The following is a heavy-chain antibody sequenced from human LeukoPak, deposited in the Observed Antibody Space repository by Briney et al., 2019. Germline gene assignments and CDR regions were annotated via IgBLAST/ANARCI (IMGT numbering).Heavy chain of an antibody. CDR2: INRDGSTT. CDR3: ARDKKSGESSEIDY. CDR1: GFTFSNYW. V-gene: IGHV3-74*01. D-gene: IGHD3-10*01. J-gene: IGHJ4*02. Sequence: GGSLRLSCAASGFTFSNYWVHWVRQAQGKGLVWVSRINRDGSTTNYADSVKGRFTVSRDNAKNTLNLQMNSLRAEDTAVYYCARDKKSGESSEIDYWGQGTLVTVSS.